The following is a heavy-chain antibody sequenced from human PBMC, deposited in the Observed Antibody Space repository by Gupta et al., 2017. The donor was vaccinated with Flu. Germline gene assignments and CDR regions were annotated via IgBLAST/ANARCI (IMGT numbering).Heavy chain of an antibody. V-gene: IGHV5-51*03. CDR2: IRPGDSDP. CDR1: GYSFTTYY. CDR3: TWPYGDTSAFDV. Sequence: VQLEQSGAEVKKAGESLKISCKGSGYSFTTYYIAWVRQMPGKGLEWMGIIRPGDSDPRYSPSFQGKVTISADKSVSNAYLQCRRLKTSDTATYYCTWPYGDTSAFDVWGQGTMVSVSS. D-gene: IGHD4-17*01. J-gene: IGHJ3*01.